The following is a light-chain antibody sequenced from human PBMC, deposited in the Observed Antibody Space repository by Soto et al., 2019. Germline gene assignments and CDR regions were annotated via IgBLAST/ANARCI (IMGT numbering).Light chain of an antibody. Sequence: QSVLTQPPSVSAAPGQRVTISCSGSNSNIGNNYVSWYQQLPGTAPKLLIYGNNERPSGIPDRFSGSKSGTSATLGITGLQTGDEADYYCGTWDSSLSAVVFGGGTKLTVL. J-gene: IGLJ2*01. CDR1: NSNIGNNY. CDR2: GNN. CDR3: GTWDSSLSAVV. V-gene: IGLV1-51*01.